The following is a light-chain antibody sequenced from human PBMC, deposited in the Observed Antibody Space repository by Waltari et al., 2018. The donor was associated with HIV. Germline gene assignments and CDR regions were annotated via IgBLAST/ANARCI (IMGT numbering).Light chain of an antibody. CDR3: QQYGAAPWT. V-gene: IGKV3-20*01. J-gene: IGKJ1*01. Sequence: DIVMTQSPDSLTVSPGERATLSCRASHTVTNKFLAWYQQSPGQAPRLLIYGASTRATGIPDRFSGSGFGTDFTLTISRLEPEDFAVYYCQQYGAAPWTFGQGTKVEMK. CDR2: GAS. CDR1: HTVTNKF.